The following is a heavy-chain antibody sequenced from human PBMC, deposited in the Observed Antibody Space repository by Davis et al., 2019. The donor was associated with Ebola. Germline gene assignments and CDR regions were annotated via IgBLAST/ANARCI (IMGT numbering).Heavy chain of an antibody. V-gene: IGHV3-7*01. CDR3: ARGITLDY. CDR1: GFTFSSYW. CDR2: IKQDGSEK. J-gene: IGHJ4*02. Sequence: PGGSLRLSCAVSGFTFSSYWMSWVRQAPGKGLEWVANIKQDGSEKYYVDSVKGRFTISRDNAKNSLYLQMDSLRAEDTAVYYCARGITLDYWGQGTLVTVSS. D-gene: IGHD3-10*01.